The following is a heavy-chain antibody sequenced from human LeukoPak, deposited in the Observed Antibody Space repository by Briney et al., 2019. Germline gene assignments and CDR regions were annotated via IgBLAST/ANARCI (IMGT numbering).Heavy chain of an antibody. J-gene: IGHJ4*02. CDR3: ASEVEALLDH. CDR2: MSYDGIKK. V-gene: IGHV3-30*04. Sequence: GGSLRLSCAASGFSFSSYAMHWVRQAPGKRLEWVSLMSYDGIKKQYADSVKGRFTMSRDNSNNMVYLQMNSLRHGDTALYYCASEVEALLDHWGQGTLVTVSS. CDR1: GFSFSSYA. D-gene: IGHD2-15*01.